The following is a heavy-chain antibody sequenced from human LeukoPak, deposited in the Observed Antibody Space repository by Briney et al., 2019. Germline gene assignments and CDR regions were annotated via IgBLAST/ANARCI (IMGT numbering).Heavy chain of an antibody. CDR3: ARVVAVAGRAFDI. CDR1: GFTFSSYS. CDR2: ISSSSSYI. V-gene: IGHV3-21*01. Sequence: GGSLRLSCAASGFTFSSYSMNCVRQAPGKGLEWFSSISSSSSYIYYADSVKGRFTISRDNAKSSLYLQMNSLRAEDTAVYYCARVVAVAGRAFDIWGQGTMVTVSS. D-gene: IGHD6-19*01. J-gene: IGHJ3*02.